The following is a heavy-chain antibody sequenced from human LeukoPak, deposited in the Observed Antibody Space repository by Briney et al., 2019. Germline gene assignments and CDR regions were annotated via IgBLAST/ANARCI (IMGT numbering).Heavy chain of an antibody. CDR2: INTQNGYT. Sequence: ASVKVSCKASGYTFSDYGISWLRQAPGQGLEYMGWINTQNGYTDYAQKFQGSVTLTTDTSTTTAYTELRGPRSDDTAVHYCARDWPGDITGAWGQGTLLTVSS. CDR1: GYTFSDYG. CDR3: ARDWPGDITGA. V-gene: IGHV1-18*01. J-gene: IGHJ4*01. D-gene: IGHD1-20*01.